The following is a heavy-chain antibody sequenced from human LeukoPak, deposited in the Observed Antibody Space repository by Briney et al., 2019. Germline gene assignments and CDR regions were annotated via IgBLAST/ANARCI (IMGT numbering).Heavy chain of an antibody. J-gene: IGHJ6*03. CDR3: ARVPRSYYYYYYMDV. Sequence: SETLSLTCTVSGGSISSSSYYWGWIRQPPGKGLEWLGYIYYSGSSNHTPSLKSRVTISADTSKNQFSLKLSSVTAADTAVYYCARVPRSYYYYYYMDVWGKGTTVTVSS. D-gene: IGHD2-2*01. CDR2: IYYSGSS. V-gene: IGHV4-61*05. CDR1: GGSISSSSYY.